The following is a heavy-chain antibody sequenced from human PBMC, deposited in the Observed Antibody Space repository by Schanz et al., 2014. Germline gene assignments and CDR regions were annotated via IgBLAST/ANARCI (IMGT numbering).Heavy chain of an antibody. CDR2: ISSSGSYI. Sequence: VQLVESGGGLVQPGGSLRLSCAASGFTFSSYAMHWVRQAPGKGLEWVSSISSSGSYIYYADSVKGRFSISRDNAKNSLFLQMNRLRAEDTALYYCAIIGVMVAVAGTRADYWGQGTLVTVSS. D-gene: IGHD6-19*01. CDR1: GFTFSSYA. V-gene: IGHV3-21*01. CDR3: AIIGVMVAVAGTRADY. J-gene: IGHJ4*02.